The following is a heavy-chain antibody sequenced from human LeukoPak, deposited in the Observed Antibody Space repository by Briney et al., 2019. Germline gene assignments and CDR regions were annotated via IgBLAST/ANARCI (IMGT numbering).Heavy chain of an antibody. V-gene: IGHV4-59*01. CDR2: IYYSGAT. CDR3: ARSERITMVRGIATNFDN. J-gene: IGHJ4*02. D-gene: IGHD3-10*01. Sequence: SETLSLTCTVSGGSINNYYWSWIRQPPGKGLEWIGYIYYSGATNYNPSLKSRVYISLDTSKNQFSLKLTSVTAADTAVYYCARSERITMVRGIATNFDNWGQGTLVTVSS. CDR1: GGSINNYY.